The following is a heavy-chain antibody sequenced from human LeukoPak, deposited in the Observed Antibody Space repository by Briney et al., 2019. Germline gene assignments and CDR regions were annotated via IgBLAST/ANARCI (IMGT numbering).Heavy chain of an antibody. CDR3: ARGKTIFGVAAPRYYYYYGMDV. Sequence: GGSLRLSCAASGFTFSSYWMHWVRQAPGKGLVWVSRINSDGSSTSYADSVKGRFTISRDNAKNTLYLQMNSLRAEDTAVYYCARGKTIFGVAAPRYYYYYGMDVWGQGTTVTVSS. V-gene: IGHV3-74*01. CDR1: GFTFSSYW. J-gene: IGHJ6*02. D-gene: IGHD3-3*01. CDR2: INSDGSST.